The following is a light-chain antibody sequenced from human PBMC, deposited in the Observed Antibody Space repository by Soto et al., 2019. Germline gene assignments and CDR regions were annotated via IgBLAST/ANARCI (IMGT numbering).Light chain of an antibody. J-gene: IGLJ2*01. V-gene: IGLV2-14*01. Sequence: QSALTQPASVSGSPGQSIAISCTGTTSDVGAYNYVSWYQRHPGKAPKLMIYEVSTRPSGVSNRFSGSKSSNTASLTISGLQAEDEADYYCSSYTTSASLLFGGGTKLTVL. CDR3: SSYTTSASLL. CDR2: EVS. CDR1: TSDVGAYNY.